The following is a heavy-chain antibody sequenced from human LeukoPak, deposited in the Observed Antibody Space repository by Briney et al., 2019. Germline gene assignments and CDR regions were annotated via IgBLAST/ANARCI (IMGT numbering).Heavy chain of an antibody. V-gene: IGHV4-59*01. J-gene: IGHJ6*02. Sequence: SETLSLTCTVSGGSISPYYWSWIRQPPGKGLEWVGYIYYSGSTNYNRSLKSRVTISVDTSKNQFSLKLSSVTAADTAVYYCARDHYGTTMVRGVAYYGMDVWGQGTTVTVSS. CDR3: ARDHYGTTMVRGVAYYGMDV. D-gene: IGHD3-10*01. CDR1: GGSISPYY. CDR2: IYYSGST.